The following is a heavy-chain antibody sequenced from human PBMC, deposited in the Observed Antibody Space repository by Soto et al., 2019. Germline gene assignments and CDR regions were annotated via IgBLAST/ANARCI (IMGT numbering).Heavy chain of an antibody. Sequence: GGSLRLSCAASGFTFSDYYMSWIRQAPGKGREWVSYISSSSSYTNYADSVKGRFTISRDNAKNSLYLQMNSLRAEDTAVYYCARVTLSDYYDSSGYYSNWFDPWGQGTLVTVSS. J-gene: IGHJ5*02. CDR2: ISSSSSYT. V-gene: IGHV3-11*06. CDR3: ARVTLSDYYDSSGYYSNWFDP. D-gene: IGHD3-22*01. CDR1: GFTFSDYY.